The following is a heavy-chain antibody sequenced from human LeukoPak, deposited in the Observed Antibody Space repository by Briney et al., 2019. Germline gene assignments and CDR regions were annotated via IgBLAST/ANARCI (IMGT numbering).Heavy chain of an antibody. J-gene: IGHJ6*03. D-gene: IGHD5-24*01. CDR1: GYTFTSYY. CDR2: INPSGGST. CDR3: ASQMAIISPYYYMDV. Sequence: ASVKVSCKASGYTFTSYYMHWVRQAPGQGLEWMGIINPSGGSTSYAQKFQGRVTMTRDMSTSTVYMELSGLRSEDTAVYYCASQMAIISPYYYMDVSGKGTTVTVSS. V-gene: IGHV1-46*01.